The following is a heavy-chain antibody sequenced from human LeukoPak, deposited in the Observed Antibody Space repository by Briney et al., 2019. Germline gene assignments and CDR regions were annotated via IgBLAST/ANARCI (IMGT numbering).Heavy chain of an antibody. CDR1: GYTFTGYY. CDR2: INPNSGGT. D-gene: IGHD3-22*01. J-gene: IGHJ4*02. Sequence: ASVKVSCEASGYTFTGYYMHWVRQAPGQGLEWMGRINPNSGGTNYAQKFQGRVTMTRDTSISTAYMELSRLRSDDTAVYYCASGPYDSSGYYAVARYWGQGTLVTVSS. CDR3: ASGPYDSSGYYAVARY. V-gene: IGHV1-2*06.